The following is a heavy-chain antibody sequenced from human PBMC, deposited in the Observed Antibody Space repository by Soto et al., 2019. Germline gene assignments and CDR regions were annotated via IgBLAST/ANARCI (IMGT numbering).Heavy chain of an antibody. V-gene: IGHV6-1*01. CDR2: TYYRSTWSN. CDR3: ARQLAATGTAGTFDY. Sequence: QVQLQQSGPGLVKPSQTLSLTCAISGDSVSSNSAAWTWIRQSPSRGLEWLGRTYYRSTWSNDYALAVKSRITINPDTSNSQFSLHLNSVTPEDTAVYYCARQLAATGTAGTFDYWGQGTLVTVSS. D-gene: IGHD6-13*01. J-gene: IGHJ4*02. CDR1: GDSVSSNSAA.